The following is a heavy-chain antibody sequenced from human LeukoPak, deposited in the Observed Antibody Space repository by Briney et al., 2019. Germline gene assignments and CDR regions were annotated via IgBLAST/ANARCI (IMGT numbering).Heavy chain of an antibody. CDR2: ISHSGNT. CDR1: GGSFSGYY. CDR3: AGAVVLTPMGFWYYDL. J-gene: IGHJ2*01. V-gene: IGHV4-34*01. D-gene: IGHD2-21*02. Sequence: ETLSLTCGVSGGSFSGYYWSWIRQSPGKGLEWIGEISHSGNTNYNPSLKSRVAISGDTSKNQLPLKLTSVTAADTAVYYCAGAVVLTPMGFWYYDLWGRGTLVTI.